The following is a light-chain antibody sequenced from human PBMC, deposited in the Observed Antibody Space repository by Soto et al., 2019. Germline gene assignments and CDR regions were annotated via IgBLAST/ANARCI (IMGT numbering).Light chain of an antibody. J-gene: IGLJ1*01. Sequence: QSVLTQPLAASASPGQRVTISCSGGSSNIVSNPVACYHHLPATASPRLILSAGQPPSGVPARFSASKSVTSASLAISGLPSEDEGDYYCSAWDNSMHGYVFGPGTKGTVL. CDR3: SAWDNSMHGYV. CDR2: SAG. V-gene: IGLV1-44*01. CDR1: SSNIVSNP.